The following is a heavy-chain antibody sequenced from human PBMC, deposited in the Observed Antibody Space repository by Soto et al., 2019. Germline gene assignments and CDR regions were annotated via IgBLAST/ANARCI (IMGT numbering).Heavy chain of an antibody. CDR2: ISYDGATK. J-gene: IGHJ6*02. Sequence: QPGGSLRLSCEVSGLTFNTSGMYWVRQVPGRGLEWVAVISYDGATKYYADNLKGRFTVSRDNSKNTLFLHINSLRAEDTAVYYCATKARVTNKLYYGMDVWGHGTTVTVSS. CDR1: GLTFNTSG. V-gene: IGHV3-30*03. CDR3: ATKARVTNKLYYGMDV. D-gene: IGHD2-21*02.